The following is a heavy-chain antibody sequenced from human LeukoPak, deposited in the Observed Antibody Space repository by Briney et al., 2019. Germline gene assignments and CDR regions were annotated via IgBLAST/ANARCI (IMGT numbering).Heavy chain of an antibody. CDR1: GGTFTSYA. D-gene: IGHD6-6*01. CDR2: IIPIFGTA. J-gene: IGHJ4*02. CDR3: FRGSSTSRDY. V-gene: IGHV1-69*05. Sequence: SVKVSCKAVGGTFTSYAISGGRRAPGQGVGGRGGIIPIFGTANYAQKFQGRVPITTDESTSTAHIELSSLRSDDTAVYYCFRGSSTSRDYWGQGTLVTVSS.